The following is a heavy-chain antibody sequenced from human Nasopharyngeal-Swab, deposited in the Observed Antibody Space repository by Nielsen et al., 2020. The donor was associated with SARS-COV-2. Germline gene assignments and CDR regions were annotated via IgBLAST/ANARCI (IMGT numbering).Heavy chain of an antibody. CDR3: ASQGSGSYYLLYYYYGMDV. J-gene: IGHJ6*02. Sequence: WIRQPPGKGLEWIGGIYYSGSTYYNPSLKSRVTISVDTSKNQFSLKLSSVTAADTAVYYCASQGSGSYYLLYYYYGMDVWGQGTTVTVSS. CDR2: IYYSGST. D-gene: IGHD1-26*01. V-gene: IGHV4-39*01.